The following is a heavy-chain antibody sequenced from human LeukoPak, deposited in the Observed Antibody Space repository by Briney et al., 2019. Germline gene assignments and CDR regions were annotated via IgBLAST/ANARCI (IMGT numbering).Heavy chain of an antibody. V-gene: IGHV4-4*09. CDR3: ARGRGPLRVEFGD. J-gene: IGHJ4*02. D-gene: IGHD3-16*01. Sequence: SETLSLTCNVSGGSLSRHYCSWIRQAPGKRLEWIGFIFSGGSTNYNPSLKSRVSISMDTSQNQFSLKLSSVTAADTAVYYCARGRGPLRVEFGDWGQGALVTVSS. CDR1: GGSLSRHY. CDR2: IFSGGST.